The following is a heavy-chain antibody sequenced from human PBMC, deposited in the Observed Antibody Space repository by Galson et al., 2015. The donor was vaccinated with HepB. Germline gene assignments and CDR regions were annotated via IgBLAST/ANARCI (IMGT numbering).Heavy chain of an antibody. J-gene: IGHJ3*02. CDR2: IYTSGST. D-gene: IGHD3-3*01. CDR1: GGSISSGSYY. Sequence: TLSLTCTVSGGSISSGSYYWSWIRQPAGKGLEWIGRIYTSGSTNYNPSLKSRVTMSVDTSKNQFSLKLRSVTAADTAVYYCARVPGLRFLEWFPDDDAFDIWGQGTMVTVSS. CDR3: ARVPGLRFLEWFPDDDAFDI. V-gene: IGHV4-61*02.